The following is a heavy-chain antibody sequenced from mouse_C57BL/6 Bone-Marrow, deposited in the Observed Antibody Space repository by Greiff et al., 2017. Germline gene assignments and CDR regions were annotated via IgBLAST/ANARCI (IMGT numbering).Heavy chain of an antibody. Sequence: VQLQESGPELVKPGASVKISCKASGYAFSSSWMNWVKQRPGKGLEWIGRIYPGDGDTNYNGKFKGKATLTADKSSSTAYMQLSSLTSEDSAVYFCAISGYYYGSIYYAMDYWGQGTSVTVSS. CDR3: AISGYYYGSIYYAMDY. J-gene: IGHJ4*01. V-gene: IGHV1-82*01. CDR2: IYPGDGDT. CDR1: GYAFSSSW. D-gene: IGHD1-1*01.